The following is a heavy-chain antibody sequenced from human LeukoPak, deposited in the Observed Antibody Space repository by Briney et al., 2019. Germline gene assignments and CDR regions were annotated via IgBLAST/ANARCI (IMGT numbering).Heavy chain of an antibody. Sequence: GGSLRLSFPSSGFTYSNYWIHGVRQPRGRGVDWVSVISGSGDSTDYADSVKGRFTISRDNSKNTLYLQINSLRAEDTAVYYCARPPSDNLLTGSLYYFDNWGQGTLVTVSS. CDR3: ARPPSDNLLTGSLYYFDN. CDR2: ISGSGDST. J-gene: IGHJ4*02. V-gene: IGHV3-23*01. D-gene: IGHD3-9*01. CDR1: GFTYSNYW.